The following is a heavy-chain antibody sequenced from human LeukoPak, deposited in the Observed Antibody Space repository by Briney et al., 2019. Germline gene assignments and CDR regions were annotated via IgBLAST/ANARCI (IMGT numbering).Heavy chain of an antibody. J-gene: IGHJ4*02. CDR3: TTGSLRYCSSTSCYVGVDY. CDR1: GFTFSNAW. V-gene: IGHV3-15*01. D-gene: IGHD2-2*01. Sequence: PGGSLRLSCAASGFTFSNAWMSWVRQAPGKGLEWVGRIKSKTDGGTTDYAAPVKGRFTISRDDSKNTLYLQMNSLKTEDTAVYYCTTGSLRYCSSTSCYVGVDYWGQGTLVTVSS. CDR2: IKSKTDGGTT.